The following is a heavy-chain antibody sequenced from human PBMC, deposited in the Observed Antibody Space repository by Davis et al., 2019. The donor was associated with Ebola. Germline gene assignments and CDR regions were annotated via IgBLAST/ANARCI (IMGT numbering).Heavy chain of an antibody. D-gene: IGHD3-16*01. Sequence: SETLPLTCAVYGGSFSGYYWSWIRQPPGKGLEWIGEIYHSGSTNYNPSLKSRVTISVDTSKNQFSLKLSSVTAADTAVYYCARAIGGRGGWFDPWGQGTLVTVSS. CDR1: GGSFSGYY. CDR2: IYHSGST. V-gene: IGHV4-34*01. J-gene: IGHJ5*02. CDR3: ARAIGGRGGWFDP.